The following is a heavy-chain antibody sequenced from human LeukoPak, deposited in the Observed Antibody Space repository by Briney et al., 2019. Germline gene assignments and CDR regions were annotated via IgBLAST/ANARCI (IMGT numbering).Heavy chain of an antibody. Sequence: ASVKVSCKASGYTFTSYDINWVRQATGQGLEWMGWINPNSGNTGYAQKFQGRVTITRNTSISTAYMELSSLRSEDTAVYYCARGSGKAAYYDFWSGRPTGGKDFDYWGQGTLVTVSS. V-gene: IGHV1-8*03. D-gene: IGHD3-3*01. J-gene: IGHJ4*02. CDR1: GYTFTSYD. CDR2: INPNSGNT. CDR3: ARGSGKAAYYDFWSGRPTGGKDFDY.